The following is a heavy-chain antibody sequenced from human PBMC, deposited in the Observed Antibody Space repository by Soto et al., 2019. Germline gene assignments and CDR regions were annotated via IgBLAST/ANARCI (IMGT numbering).Heavy chain of an antibody. Sequence: ETLSLTCTVSGGSISSYYWSWIRQPPGKGLEWIGYIYYSGSTNYNPSLKSRVTISVDTSKNQFSLKLSSVTAADTAVYYCARKSRHSYGPYYFDYWGQGTLVTVSS. CDR2: IYYSGST. D-gene: IGHD5-18*01. J-gene: IGHJ4*02. CDR3: ARKSRHSYGPYYFDY. CDR1: GGSISSYY. V-gene: IGHV4-59*01.